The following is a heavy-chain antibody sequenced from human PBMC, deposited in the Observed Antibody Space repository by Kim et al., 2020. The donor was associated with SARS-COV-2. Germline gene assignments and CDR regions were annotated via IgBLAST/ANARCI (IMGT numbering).Heavy chain of an antibody. CDR3: ARIVVVPAAMRVFDY. J-gene: IGHJ4*02. Sequence: DSVKGRFTISRDNSKNTLYLQMNSLRAEDTAVYYCARIVVVPAAMRVFDYWGQGTLVTVSS. D-gene: IGHD2-2*01. V-gene: IGHV3-23*01.